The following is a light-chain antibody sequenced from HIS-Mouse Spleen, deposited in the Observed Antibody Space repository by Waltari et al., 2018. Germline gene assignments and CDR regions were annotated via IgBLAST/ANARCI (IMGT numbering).Light chain of an antibody. CDR3: YSTDSSGNHRV. Sequence: SYALTQPPSVSVSPGQTARITCPGAALPIHYPYLYQQKSGQAPVLVIYEDSKRPSGIPERFSGSSSGTMATLTISGAQVEDEADYYCYSTDSSGNHRVFGGGTKLTVL. V-gene: IGLV3-10*01. CDR2: EDS. J-gene: IGLJ2*01. CDR1: ALPIHY.